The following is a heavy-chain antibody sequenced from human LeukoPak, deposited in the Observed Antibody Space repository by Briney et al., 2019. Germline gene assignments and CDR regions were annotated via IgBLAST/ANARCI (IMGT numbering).Heavy chain of an antibody. Sequence: ASVKVSCKASGGTFSSYAISWVRQAPGQGLEWMGGIIPIFGSANYAQKFQGRVTITTDESTSTAYMELSSLRSEDTAVYFCARGFGGYYYYMDVWGKGTTVTVSS. J-gene: IGHJ6*03. CDR3: ARGFGGYYYYMDV. CDR1: GGTFSSYA. CDR2: IIPIFGSA. V-gene: IGHV1-69*05. D-gene: IGHD3-10*01.